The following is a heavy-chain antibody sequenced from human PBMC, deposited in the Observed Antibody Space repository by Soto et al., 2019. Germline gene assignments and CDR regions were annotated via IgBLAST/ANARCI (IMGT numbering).Heavy chain of an antibody. CDR2: IIPISGTA. V-gene: IGHV1-69*01. J-gene: IGHJ6*02. CDR1: GGTFSSYA. D-gene: IGHD2-2*01. CDR3: ARSQGSSTSLEIYYYYYYGMDV. Sequence: QVQLVQSGAEVKKPGSSVKVSCKASGGTFSSYAFSWVRQAPGQGLEWMGGIIPISGTANYAQKFQGRVTITADESTSTVYMELSSLRSEDTAVYFCARSQGSSTSLEIYYYYYYGMDVWGQGTTVTVSS.